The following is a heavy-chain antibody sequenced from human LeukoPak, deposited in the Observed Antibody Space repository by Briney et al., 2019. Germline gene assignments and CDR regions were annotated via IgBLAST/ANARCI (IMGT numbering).Heavy chain of an antibody. CDR3: ARDPLGHRSPAGGFDY. J-gene: IGHJ4*02. Sequence: KSSQTLSLTCAISGDSVSSNSAAWNWIRQSPSRGLEWLGRTYYRSKWYNDYAVSVKSRITINPDTSKNQFSLQLNSVTPEDTAVYYCARDPLGHRSPAGGFDYWGQGTLVTVSS. V-gene: IGHV6-1*01. CDR2: TYYRSKWYN. CDR1: GDSVSSNSAA. D-gene: IGHD6-13*01.